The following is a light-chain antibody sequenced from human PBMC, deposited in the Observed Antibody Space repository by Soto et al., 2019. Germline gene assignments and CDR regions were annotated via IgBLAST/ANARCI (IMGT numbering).Light chain of an antibody. CDR1: SSDVGGYNY. J-gene: IGLJ1*01. V-gene: IGLV2-14*01. Sequence: QSVLTQPASVSGSPVQSITISCTGPSSDVGGYNYVSWYQQHPGKAPKLIIYDVSDRPSGVSNRFSGSKSGNTASLTISGLQAEDEADYFCSSYTSSSTPYVFGTGTKVTVL. CDR3: SSYTSSSTPYV. CDR2: DVS.